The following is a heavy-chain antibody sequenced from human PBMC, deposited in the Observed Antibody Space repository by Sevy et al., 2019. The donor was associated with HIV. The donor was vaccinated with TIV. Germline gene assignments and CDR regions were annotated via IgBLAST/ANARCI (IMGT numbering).Heavy chain of an antibody. J-gene: IGHJ3*02. D-gene: IGHD3-22*01. CDR2: ISGSGFNT. CDR3: AKDRFDGSGYYPEGAFDI. V-gene: IGHV3-23*01. Sequence: GGSLRLSCAASAFTFSNYAWNWVRQVPGKGLEWVSTISGSGFNTYYGDSVKGRFTISRDNSKNTLYLQMSSLSPEDTALYYCAKDRFDGSGYYPEGAFDIWGQGTKVTVSS. CDR1: AFTFSNYA.